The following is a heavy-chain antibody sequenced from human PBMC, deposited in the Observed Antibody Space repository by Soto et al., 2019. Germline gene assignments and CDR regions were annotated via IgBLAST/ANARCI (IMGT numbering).Heavy chain of an antibody. Sequence: SGPTLVNPTQTLTLTCTFSGFSLSTSGVGVGWIRQPPGKALEWLALIYWNDDKRYSPSLKSRLTITKDTSKNQVVLTMTNMDPVDTATYYCAHSPSKDIVVDFFENTSGDNWFDPWGQGTLVTVSS. CDR1: GFSLSTSGVG. J-gene: IGHJ5*02. CDR3: AHSPSKDIVVDFFENTSGDNWFDP. D-gene: IGHD2-2*01. CDR2: IYWNDDK. V-gene: IGHV2-5*01.